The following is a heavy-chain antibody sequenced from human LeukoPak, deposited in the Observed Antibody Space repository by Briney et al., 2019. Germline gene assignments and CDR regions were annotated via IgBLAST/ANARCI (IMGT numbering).Heavy chain of an antibody. D-gene: IGHD3-22*01. CDR1: GYTLTSYG. V-gene: IGHV1-18*01. CDR2: ISGYNGYT. J-gene: IGHJ5*02. CDR3: ARDEARYSSGYYPNWFDP. Sequence: ASVKVSCKPSGYTLTSYGIIWVRQAPGQGLEWMGWISGYNGYTHYAHNLQGRVTMTTDTSTSTAYMELRSLRSDDTAVYYCARDEARYSSGYYPNWFDPWGQGTLVTVSS.